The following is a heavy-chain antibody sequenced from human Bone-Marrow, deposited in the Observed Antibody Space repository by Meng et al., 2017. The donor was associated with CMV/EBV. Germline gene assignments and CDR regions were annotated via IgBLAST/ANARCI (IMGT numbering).Heavy chain of an antibody. V-gene: IGHV3-7*01. J-gene: IGHJ4*02. CDR2: IKQDGSEK. CDR1: GFTFSSYW. CDR3: ARGGGSYSGDY. D-gene: IGHD1-26*01. Sequence: GESLKISCAASGFTFSSYWMSWVRQAPGKGLEWVANIKQDGSEKYYVDSVKGRFTISRDNGKNSLYLQMNSLRADDTAVYYCARGGGSYSGDYWGQGILVTVSS.